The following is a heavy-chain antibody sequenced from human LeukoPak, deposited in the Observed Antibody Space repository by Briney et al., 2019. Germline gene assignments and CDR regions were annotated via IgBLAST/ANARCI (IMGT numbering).Heavy chain of an antibody. D-gene: IGHD3-10*01. CDR2: IYYSGST. CDR3: ARERVAPESCWFDP. J-gene: IGHJ5*02. V-gene: IGHV4-31*03. CDR1: GGSISSGGYY. Sequence: SETLSLTCTVSGGSISSGGYYWSWIRQHPGKGLEWIGYIYYSGSTYYNPSLKSRVTISVDTSKNQFSLKLSSVTAADTAVYYCARERVAPESCWFDPWGQGTLVTVSP.